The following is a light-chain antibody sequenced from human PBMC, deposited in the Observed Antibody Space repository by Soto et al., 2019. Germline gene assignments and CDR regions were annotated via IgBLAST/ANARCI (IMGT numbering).Light chain of an antibody. CDR3: TSYTSSSTWV. Sequence: QSALTQPPSVSGSPGESVTISCTGTSSDVGNNDRVSWYQQPPGTAPTLMIYDVSNRPSGVPARFSGSKSGNTASLTTSGLQAEDEADYYCTSYTSSSTWVFGGGTKLTVL. CDR1: SSDVGNNDR. CDR2: DVS. V-gene: IGLV2-18*03. J-gene: IGLJ3*02.